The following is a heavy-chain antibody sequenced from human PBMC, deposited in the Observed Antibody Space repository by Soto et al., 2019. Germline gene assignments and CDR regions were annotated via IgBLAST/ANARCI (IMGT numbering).Heavy chain of an antibody. D-gene: IGHD2-15*01. CDR1: GGAISGSY. V-gene: IGHV4-59*01. J-gene: IGHJ4*02. Sequence: SETLSLTCTVSGGAISGSYWSWIRQTPGKVLEWVGYIHYSGSTNYNPSLKSRVTMSVDSDKNQFSLQLSSVTAADTAVYFCPKDCRTDPEGYSFDYWRQGDLVTVSS. CDR3: PKDCRTDPEGYSFDY. CDR2: IHYSGST.